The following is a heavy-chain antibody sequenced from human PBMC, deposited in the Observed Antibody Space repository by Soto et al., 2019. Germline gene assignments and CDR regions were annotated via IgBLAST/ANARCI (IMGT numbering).Heavy chain of an antibody. CDR3: ARALASFNPVDDFWSGYPDY. CDR1: GFTFSSYD. D-gene: IGHD3-3*01. Sequence: EVQLVESGGGLVQPGGSLRLSCAASGFTFSSYDMHWVRQATGKGLEWVSAIGTAGDTYYPGSVKGRFTISRENAKNYLYLQMNSPRAEDTAVYYCARALASFNPVDDFWSGYPDYWGQGTLVTVSS. CDR2: IGTAGDT. J-gene: IGHJ4*02. V-gene: IGHV3-13*01.